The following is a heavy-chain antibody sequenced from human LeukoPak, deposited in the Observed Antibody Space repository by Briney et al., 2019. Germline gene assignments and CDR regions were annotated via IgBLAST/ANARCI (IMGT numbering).Heavy chain of an antibody. D-gene: IGHD1-7*01. V-gene: IGHV1-69*13. CDR1: GGTFSSYA. CDR2: IIPIFGTA. CDR3: ARDRNPYNWNYSFSY. Sequence: GASVKVSCKASGGTFSSYAISWVRQAPGQGLEWMGGIIPIFGTANYAQKFQGRVTITADESTSTAYMELSSLRSEDTAVYYCARDRNPYNWNYSFSYWGQGTLVTVSS. J-gene: IGHJ4*02.